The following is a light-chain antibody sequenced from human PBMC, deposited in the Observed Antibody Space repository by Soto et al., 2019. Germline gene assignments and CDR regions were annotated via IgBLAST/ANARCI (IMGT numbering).Light chain of an antibody. V-gene: IGKV3-15*01. J-gene: IGKJ2*01. CDR1: QSISNN. CDR2: DAS. CDR3: QQYNNWPPKHN. Sequence: EIVMTQSPATLSVSPGEGVTLSCRASQSISNNLAWYQHKPGRAHRVLIYDASTRATGIPVRFSGSGSGTEFTLTISSLQSDDFAVYYCQQYNNWPPKHNFGQGTKVDIK.